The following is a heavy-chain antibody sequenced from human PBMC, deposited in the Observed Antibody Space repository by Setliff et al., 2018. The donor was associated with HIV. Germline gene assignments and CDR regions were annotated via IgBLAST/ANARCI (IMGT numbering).Heavy chain of an antibody. J-gene: IGHJ4*02. CDR1: GYSISSNYY. V-gene: IGHV4-38-2*01. D-gene: IGHD6-19*01. CDR2: ISHSGST. CDR3: MRSAGIVVAGLPGF. Sequence: SETLSLTCAVSGYSISSNYYWGWIRQPPGKGLEWIGDISHSGSTYYNPPLKSRFTISMDTSKNQFSLKVTSGTAADTAVYYCMRSAGIVVAGLPGFWGQGTLVTVSS.